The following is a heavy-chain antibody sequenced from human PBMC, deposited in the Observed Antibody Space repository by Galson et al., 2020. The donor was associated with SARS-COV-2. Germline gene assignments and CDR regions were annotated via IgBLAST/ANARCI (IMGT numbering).Heavy chain of an antibody. CDR1: GFSLSNARMG. J-gene: IGHJ4*02. D-gene: IGHD3-16*01. CDR3: ARIGGPHLWRYYFDY. V-gene: IGHV2-26*01. Sequence: SGPTLVKPTETLTLTCTVSGFSLSNARMGVSWIRQPPGKALEWLAHIFSNDEKSYSTPLKSRLTISQDTSKSQVVLTMTNMDPADTATYYCARIGGPHLWRYYFDYWGQGTLVTVSS. CDR2: IFSNDEK.